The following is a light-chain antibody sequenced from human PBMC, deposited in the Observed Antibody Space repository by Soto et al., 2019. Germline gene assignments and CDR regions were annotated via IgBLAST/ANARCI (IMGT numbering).Light chain of an antibody. J-gene: IGKJ1*01. Sequence: EIVLTQSPGTLSSSPGERATLSCRASQSVSSNYFAWYQQKPGQAPRLLIYAASSRATGIPDRFSGSGSGTDFTLTISRLEPEDFAVYYCQQYDSSSWTFGQGTRVEI. V-gene: IGKV3-20*01. CDR2: AAS. CDR3: QQYDSSSWT. CDR1: QSVSSNY.